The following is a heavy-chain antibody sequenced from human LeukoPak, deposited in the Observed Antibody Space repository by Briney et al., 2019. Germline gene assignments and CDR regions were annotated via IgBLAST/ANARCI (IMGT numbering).Heavy chain of an antibody. CDR2: INPSGGST. J-gene: IGHJ4*02. Sequence: ASVKVSCKASGYTFTSYYMHWVRQAPGQGLEWMGIINPSGGSTSYAQKFQGRVTKTRDMSTSTVYMELSSLRSEDTAVYYCARDFGIAAAGPRYWGQGTLVTVSS. V-gene: IGHV1-46*01. D-gene: IGHD6-13*01. CDR3: ARDFGIAAAGPRY. CDR1: GYTFTSYY.